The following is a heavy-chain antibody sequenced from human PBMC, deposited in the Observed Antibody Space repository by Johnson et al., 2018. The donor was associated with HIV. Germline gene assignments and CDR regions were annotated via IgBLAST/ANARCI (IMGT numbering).Heavy chain of an antibody. CDR3: ARDPPGRAFDV. Sequence: QVQLVESGGGLVKPGGSLRLSCAVSGFKFSDFYMTWIRQVPGNGLECVAYISSSGAGIYYADSVRGRFTISRDNAKNSLFLQMNSLSAEDTAIYYCARDPPGRAFDVWGLGTTVTVSS. CDR1: GFKFSDFY. V-gene: IGHV3-11*04. J-gene: IGHJ3*01. CDR2: ISSSGAGI.